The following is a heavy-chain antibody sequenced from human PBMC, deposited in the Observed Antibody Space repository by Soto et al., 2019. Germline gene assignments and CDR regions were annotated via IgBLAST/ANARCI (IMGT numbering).Heavy chain of an antibody. Sequence: GESLKISCKGSGYSFTSYWIGWVRQMPGKGLEWMGIIYPGDSDTRYSPSFQGQVTISADKSISTAYLQWSSLKAPDTAMYYCARGYSSSFNDPYYYYGMDVWGQGTTVTVSS. V-gene: IGHV5-51*01. CDR3: ARGYSSSFNDPYYYYGMDV. D-gene: IGHD6-6*01. CDR1: GYSFTSYW. CDR2: IYPGDSDT. J-gene: IGHJ6*02.